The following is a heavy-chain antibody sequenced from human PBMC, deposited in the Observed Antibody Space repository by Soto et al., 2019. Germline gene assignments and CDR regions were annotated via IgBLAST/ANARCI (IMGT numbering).Heavy chain of an antibody. D-gene: IGHD3-9*01. CDR1: GGSISSGCYS. CDR3: ARVVRYFDWLEVTRRGSRFDP. V-gene: IGHV4-30-2*01. J-gene: IGHJ5*02. Sequence: SETLSLTCAVSGGSISSGCYSWSWIRQPPGKGLEWIGYIYHSGSTNYNPSLKSRVTISVDTSKNQFSLKLSSVTAADTAVYYCARVVRYFDWLEVTRRGSRFDPWGQGTLVTVSS. CDR2: IYHSGST.